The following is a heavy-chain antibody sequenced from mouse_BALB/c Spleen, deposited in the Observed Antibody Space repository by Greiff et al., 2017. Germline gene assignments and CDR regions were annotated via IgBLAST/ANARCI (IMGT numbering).Heavy chain of an antibody. V-gene: IGHV1-77*01. Sequence: VMLVESGAELARPGASVKLSCKASGYTFTDYYINWVKQRTGQGLEWIGEIYPGSGNTYYNEKFKGKATLTADKSSSTAYMQLSSLTSEDSAVYFCARSGGYDYFDYWGQGTTLTVSS. D-gene: IGHD2-2*01. CDR3: ARSGGYDYFDY. J-gene: IGHJ2*01. CDR1: GYTFTDYY. CDR2: IYPGSGNT.